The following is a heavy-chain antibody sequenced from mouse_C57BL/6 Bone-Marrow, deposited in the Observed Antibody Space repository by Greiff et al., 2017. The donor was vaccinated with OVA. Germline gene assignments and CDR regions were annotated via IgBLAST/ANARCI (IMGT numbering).Heavy chain of an antibody. D-gene: IGHD1-1*01. CDR2: IYPGSGNT. Sequence: QVQLQQSGAELVRPGASVKLSCKASGYTFTDYYINWVKQRPGQGLEWIARIYPGSGNTYYNEKFKGKATLTAEKSSSTAYMQLSSLTSEGSAVYFCAREGYYGSSDLPYCYFDVCGTGTTGTVSS. V-gene: IGHV1-76*01. J-gene: IGHJ1*03. CDR3: AREGYYGSSDLPYCYFDV. CDR1: GYTFTDYY.